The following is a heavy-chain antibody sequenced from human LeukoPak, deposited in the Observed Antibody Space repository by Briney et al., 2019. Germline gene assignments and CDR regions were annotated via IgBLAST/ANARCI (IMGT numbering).Heavy chain of an antibody. J-gene: IGHJ4*02. CDR3: ARTYYYDSSGYYYDYYFDY. CDR2: IYYSGST. Sequence: PGGSLRLSCAASGFTVSSKYMSWIRQPPGKGLEWIGYIYYSGSTNYSPSLKSRVTISVDTSKNQFSLKLSSVTAADTAVYYCARTYYYDSSGYYYDYYFDYWGQGTLVTVSS. V-gene: IGHV4-59*02. D-gene: IGHD3-22*01. CDR1: GFTVSSKY.